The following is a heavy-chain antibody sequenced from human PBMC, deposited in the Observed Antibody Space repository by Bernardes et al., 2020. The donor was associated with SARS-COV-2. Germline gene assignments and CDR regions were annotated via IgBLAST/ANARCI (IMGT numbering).Heavy chain of an antibody. J-gene: IGHJ6*02. Sequence: VGSLIRSCAASGFTVSSNFMSWVRQAPGKGLEWVAVIYSGGSTYYADSVKGRFTVSRDNSKNTVSLQMNSLRAEDTAVYYCVRERADLRDGMDVWGQGTTVTVSS. CDR1: GFTVSSNF. D-gene: IGHD6-19*01. CDR3: VRERADLRDGMDV. V-gene: IGHV3-66*01. CDR2: IYSGGST.